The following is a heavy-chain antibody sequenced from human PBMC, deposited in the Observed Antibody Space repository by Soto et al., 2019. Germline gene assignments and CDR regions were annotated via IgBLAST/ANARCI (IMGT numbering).Heavy chain of an antibody. Sequence: WWSLRLSCAASGFTFSSYWMSWVRQAPGKGLEWVANIKQDGSEKYYVGSVKGRFTISRDNAKNSLYLQMNSLRAEDTAVYYCARDLVGITIFGVSGGGMDVWSQGPTVTV. J-gene: IGHJ6*02. CDR2: IKQDGSEK. CDR1: GFTFSSYW. V-gene: IGHV3-7*03. CDR3: ARDLVGITIFGVSGGGMDV. D-gene: IGHD3-3*01.